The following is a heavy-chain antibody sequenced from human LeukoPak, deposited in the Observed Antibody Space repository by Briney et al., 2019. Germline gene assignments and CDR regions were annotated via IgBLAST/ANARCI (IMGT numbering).Heavy chain of an antibody. Sequence: ASVKVSCKASGYTFTNYGLSWVRQAPGQGLEWMGWISPYNGNTNYAQNLQGRVSMTTGTSTSTAYMELRSLRSDDTAVYYCARDNALTVTLDYWGQGTLVTVSS. CDR1: GYTFTNYG. CDR2: ISPYNGNT. J-gene: IGHJ4*02. D-gene: IGHD4-17*01. CDR3: ARDNALTVTLDY. V-gene: IGHV1-18*01.